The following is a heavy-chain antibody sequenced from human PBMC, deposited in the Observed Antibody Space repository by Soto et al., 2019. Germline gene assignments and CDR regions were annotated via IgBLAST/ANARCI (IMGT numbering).Heavy chain of an antibody. CDR2: IYHSGST. J-gene: IGHJ6*02. Sequence: QLQLQESGSGLVKPSQTLSLTCAVSGGSISSGGYSWSWIRQPPGKGLEWIGYIYHSGSTYYNPSLKSRVTISVDRSKNQFSLKLSSVTAADTAVYYCAGGGGGFGDPRGPYYYYGMDVWGQGTTVTVSS. V-gene: IGHV4-30-2*01. D-gene: IGHD3-10*01. CDR3: AGGGGGFGDPRGPYYYYGMDV. CDR1: GGSISSGGYS.